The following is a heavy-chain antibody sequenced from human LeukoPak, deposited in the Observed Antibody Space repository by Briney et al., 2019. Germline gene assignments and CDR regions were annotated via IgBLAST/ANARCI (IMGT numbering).Heavy chain of an antibody. CDR3: ARAPYYGGRTPPNWSDP. CDR2: IYSGGST. Sequence: GGSLRLSCAGPGFTVSSNYTSWVRQAPGKGLEWVSVIYSGGSTYYADSVKGRFTISRDNSKNTLYLQMNSLRAEDTAVYYCARAPYYGGRTPPNWSDPWGQGTLVTVSS. V-gene: IGHV3-53*01. CDR1: GFTVSSNY. J-gene: IGHJ5*02. D-gene: IGHD4-23*01.